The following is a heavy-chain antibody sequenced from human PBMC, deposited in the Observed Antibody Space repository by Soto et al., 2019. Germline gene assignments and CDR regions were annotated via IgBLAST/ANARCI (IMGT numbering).Heavy chain of an antibody. D-gene: IGHD1-26*01. CDR2: IYSDDTT. J-gene: IGHJ4*02. Sequence: EVHLVESGGGLVQPGGSLRLSCAVSGFTVSNNYMNWVRQAPGKGLEWVSVIYSDDTTFYADSVQGRFTISRHNSKNTLYLQMNSLRAEDTAVYYCAREGGYYHYVDYWGQGTLVTVSS. CDR1: GFTVSNNY. V-gene: IGHV3-53*04. CDR3: AREGGYYHYVDY.